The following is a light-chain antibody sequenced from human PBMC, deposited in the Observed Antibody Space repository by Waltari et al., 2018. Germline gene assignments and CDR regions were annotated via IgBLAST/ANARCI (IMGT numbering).Light chain of an antibody. CDR1: QSVSRS. V-gene: IGKV3-11*01. CDR3: QQRSNGKT. J-gene: IGKJ4*01. CDR2: DAS. Sequence: EIVLTQSPATLSLSPGERATLSCRASQSVSRSLAWYQQKPGQAPRLLIYDASNRATGIPARFSGSGSGTDFTLTISSLEPEDFAVYYGQQRSNGKTFGGGTKVEIK.